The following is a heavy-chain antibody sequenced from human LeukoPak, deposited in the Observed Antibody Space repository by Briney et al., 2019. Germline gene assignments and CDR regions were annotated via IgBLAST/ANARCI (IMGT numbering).Heavy chain of an antibody. Sequence: GGSLRLSCAASGFTFSSYEMNWVRQAPGQGLEGVSYISSSGSTIYYADSVKGRSTISRDNAKNSLYLQMNSLRAEDTAVYYCARESSSYFDYWCQGTLVTVAS. V-gene: IGHV3-48*03. CDR2: ISSSGSTI. CDR1: GFTFSSYE. D-gene: IGHD6-6*01. CDR3: ARESSSYFDY. J-gene: IGHJ4*02.